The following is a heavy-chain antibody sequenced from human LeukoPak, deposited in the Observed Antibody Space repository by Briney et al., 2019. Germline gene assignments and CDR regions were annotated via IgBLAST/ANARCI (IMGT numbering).Heavy chain of an antibody. Sequence: SETLSLTCTVSGGSISSYYWSWIRQPPGKGLEWIGYIYYSGSTNYNPSLRSRITMSVDTSKNHFSLSLTSVTAADTAVYYCARLPGCSGADCFRAFDIWGQGTMVTVSS. D-gene: IGHD2-21*02. J-gene: IGHJ3*02. CDR1: GGSISSYY. CDR2: IYYSGST. V-gene: IGHV4-59*08. CDR3: ARLPGCSGADCFRAFDI.